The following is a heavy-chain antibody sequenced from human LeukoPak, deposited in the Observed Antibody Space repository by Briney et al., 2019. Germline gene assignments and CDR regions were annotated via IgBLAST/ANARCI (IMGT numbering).Heavy chain of an antibody. J-gene: IGHJ5*02. D-gene: IGHD1-14*01. CDR1: GFTFSSYA. V-gene: IGHV3-64D*06. CDR3: VKGTGITPAFDP. CDR2: ISSNGGST. Sequence: GGSLRLSCSASGFTFSSYAMHWVCQAPGKGLEYVSAISSNGGSTYYADSVKGRFTISRDNSKTTLYLQMSSLRAEDTAVYYCVKGTGITPAFDPWGQGTLVTVSS.